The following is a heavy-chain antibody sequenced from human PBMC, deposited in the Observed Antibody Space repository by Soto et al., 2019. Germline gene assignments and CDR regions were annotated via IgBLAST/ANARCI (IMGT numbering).Heavy chain of an antibody. D-gene: IGHD6-13*01. CDR1: GFSFSAYT. CDR3: ARAGYSSSQGDYFYGMDV. CDR2: ISFGGNSK. Sequence: QVQLVESGGGVVQPGRSHRLSCAASGFSFSAYTMHWVRQVPGKGLEWVAVISFGGNSKYYADSVKGRFTISRDNSDNTLYLQMNNLREDDTALYYCARAGYSSSQGDYFYGMDVWGQGTTVTVSS. J-gene: IGHJ6*02. V-gene: IGHV3-30-3*01.